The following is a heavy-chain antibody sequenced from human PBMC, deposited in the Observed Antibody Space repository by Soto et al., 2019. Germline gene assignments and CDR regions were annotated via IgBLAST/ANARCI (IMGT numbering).Heavy chain of an antibody. D-gene: IGHD2-2*01. V-gene: IGHV3-23*01. CDR1: GFTFSSYA. CDR3: AKDKGGYCSSTSCSSFDY. Sequence: GGSLRLSCAASGFTFSSYAMSWVRQAPGKGLEWVSAISGSGGSTYYADSVKGRFTISRDNSKNTLYLQMNSLRAEDTAVYYCAKDKGGYCSSTSCSSFDYWGQGTLVTVSS. CDR2: ISGSGGST. J-gene: IGHJ4*02.